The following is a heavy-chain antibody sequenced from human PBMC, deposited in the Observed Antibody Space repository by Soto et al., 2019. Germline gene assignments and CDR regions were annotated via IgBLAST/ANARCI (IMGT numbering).Heavy chain of an antibody. J-gene: IGHJ4*02. CDR1: GFTFSSYA. Sequence: EVQLLESGGGLVQPGGSLRLSCAASGFTFSSYAMSWVRQAPGKGLEWVSAISGSGGSTYYADSVKGRFTISRDNSKNTLYLQMNSLGAEDTAVYYCAGYIVLVVAATPFWGPGILVTVSS. V-gene: IGHV3-23*01. D-gene: IGHD2-15*01. CDR3: AGYIVLVVAATPF. CDR2: ISGSGGST.